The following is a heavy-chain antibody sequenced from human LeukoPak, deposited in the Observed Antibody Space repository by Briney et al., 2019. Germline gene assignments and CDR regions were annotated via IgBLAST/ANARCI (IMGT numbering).Heavy chain of an antibody. CDR3: AREYSSSSWVFDF. J-gene: IGHJ4*02. D-gene: IGHD6-6*01. CDR2: IHPNSGGT. V-gene: IGHV1-2*02. Sequence: ASVKVSCKASGYTFSGHYMHWVRQPPGQGLEWMGWIHPNSGGTNYAQKFQGRVTMTGDTSISTAYMELSRLRSDDTAVYFCAREYSSSSWVFDFWGQGTLVTVSS. CDR1: GYTFSGHY.